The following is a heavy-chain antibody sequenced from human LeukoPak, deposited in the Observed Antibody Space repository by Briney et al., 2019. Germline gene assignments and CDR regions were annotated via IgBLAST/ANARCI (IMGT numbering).Heavy chain of an antibody. CDR3: ARGGPKNYDFWSGYPRGFDP. CDR1: GGTFSSYA. D-gene: IGHD3-3*01. CDR2: IIPIFGTA. J-gene: IGHJ5*02. Sequence: SVTVSCKASGGTFSSYAISWVRQAPGQGLEWMGGIIPIFGTANYAQKFQGRVTITADESTSTAYMELSSLRSEDTAVYYCARGGPKNYDFWSGYPRGFDPWGQGTLVTVSS. V-gene: IGHV1-69*13.